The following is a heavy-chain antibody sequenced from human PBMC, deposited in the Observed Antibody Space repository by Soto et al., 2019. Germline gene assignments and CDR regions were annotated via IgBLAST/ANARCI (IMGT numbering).Heavy chain of an antibody. CDR2: ISAYNGNT. D-gene: IGHD3-22*01. CDR3: ARDQEGITMIVGGT. CDR1: GDIFTSCG. V-gene: IGHV1-18*01. J-gene: IGHJ5*02. Sequence: QVQLVQSGAEVKKPGASVKVSCKASGDIFTSCGISWVRQAPGQGLEWMGWISAYNGNTNYAQKFQGRVTMTTDTSTSTAYMELRSLRSDDTAVYYCARDQEGITMIVGGTWGQGTLVTVSS.